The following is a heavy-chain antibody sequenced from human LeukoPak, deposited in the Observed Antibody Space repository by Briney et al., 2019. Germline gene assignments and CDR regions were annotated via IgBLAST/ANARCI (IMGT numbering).Heavy chain of an antibody. CDR3: AKTSRRSSTYDSPFDY. Sequence: GGSLRLSCAASGFTFSSYAMSWVRQAPGKGLEWVSSISASGGSTYYADSVKGRFTISRDNSKNTLYLQMNSLRAEDTAVYYCAKTSRRSSTYDSPFDYWGQGALVTVSS. CDR2: ISASGGST. D-gene: IGHD2-2*01. J-gene: IGHJ4*02. V-gene: IGHV3-23*01. CDR1: GFTFSSYA.